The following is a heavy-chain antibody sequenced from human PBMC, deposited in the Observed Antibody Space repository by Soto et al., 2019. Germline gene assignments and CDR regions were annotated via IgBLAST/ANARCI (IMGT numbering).Heavy chain of an antibody. J-gene: IGHJ6*02. D-gene: IGHD4-4*01. Sequence: SVKVSCKASGGTFSSYAISWVRQAPGQGLEWMGRIIPFIGTANYAQKFQGRVTITADESTSTAYMELTSLRSEDTAVYYCARVVMTTAPASYYYGMHVWGQGTTVTVYS. CDR1: GGTFSSYA. CDR3: ARVVMTTAPASYYYGMHV. CDR2: IIPFIGTA. V-gene: IGHV1-69*11.